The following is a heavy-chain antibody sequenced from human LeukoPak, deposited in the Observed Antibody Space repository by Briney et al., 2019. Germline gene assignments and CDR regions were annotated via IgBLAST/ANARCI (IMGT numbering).Heavy chain of an antibody. Sequence: GGSLLLSCAASGFTFSSYAMSWVRQAPGKGLEGGSGISFSGGTTYYADSVKGRFTISRDNSKNTLYLQMNSLRAEDTAVYYCAKDGQYSSSSPYYFDYWGQGTLVTVSS. CDR1: GFTFSSYA. V-gene: IGHV3-23*01. D-gene: IGHD6-6*01. J-gene: IGHJ4*02. CDR3: AKDGQYSSSSPYYFDY. CDR2: ISFSGGTT.